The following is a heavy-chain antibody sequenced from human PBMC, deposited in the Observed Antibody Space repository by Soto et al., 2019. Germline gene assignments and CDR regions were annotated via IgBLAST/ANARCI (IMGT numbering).Heavy chain of an antibody. CDR2: ISSSSTI. CDR3: SWWLSPY. Sequence: PGGSLRLSCAASGVTFSSYSMNWVRQAPGKGLEWVSYISSSSTIYYADSVKGRFTISRDNAKNSLYLQMNSLRDEDTAVYYCSWWLSPYWGQGTLVTVSS. D-gene: IGHD2-8*02. V-gene: IGHV3-48*02. CDR1: GVTFSSYS. J-gene: IGHJ4*02.